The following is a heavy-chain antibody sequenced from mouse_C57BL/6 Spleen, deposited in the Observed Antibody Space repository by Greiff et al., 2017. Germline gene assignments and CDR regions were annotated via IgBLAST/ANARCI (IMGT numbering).Heavy chain of an antibody. CDR1: GFTFSSYA. CDR3: TRERGPYYFDY. CDR2: ISSGGDYI. Sequence: EVKLVESGEGLVKPGGSLKLSCAASGFTFSSYAMSWVRQTPEKRLEWVAYISSGGDYIYYADTVKGRFTISRDNARNTLYLQMSSLKPEDTAMYYCTRERGPYYFDYWGQGTTLTVSS. V-gene: IGHV5-9-1*02. J-gene: IGHJ2*01.